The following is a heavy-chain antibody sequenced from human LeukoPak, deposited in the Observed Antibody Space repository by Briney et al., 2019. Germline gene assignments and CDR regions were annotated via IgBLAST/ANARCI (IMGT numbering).Heavy chain of an antibody. CDR2: IYPGDSDN. J-gene: IGHJ6*03. V-gene: IGHV5-51*01. CDR3: ARLGVYIAARGYMDV. Sequence: RGASRQISCEGSGYSLTTYWLGWVRQLPGEGLEWVVIIYPGDSDNRYSPSCQGQVTISADKSISTAYLQWSRLKASDTAMYYCARLGVYIAARGYMDVWGKGTTVTVSS. CDR1: GYSLTTYW. D-gene: IGHD6-6*01.